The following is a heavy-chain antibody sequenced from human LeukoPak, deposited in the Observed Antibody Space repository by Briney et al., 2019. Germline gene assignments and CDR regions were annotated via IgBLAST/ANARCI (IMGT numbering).Heavy chain of an antibody. D-gene: IGHD3-22*01. Sequence: SSVKVSCKASRGTFSSHGIRWVRQAPGQGLEWMGGIIPIFHTPNYAQNFQDRLTITTDESTNTVYMELSSLRSEDTAVYYCARDYNYDSSAHDDALDIWGQGKRVTVSS. CDR3: ARDYNYDSSAHDDALDI. CDR1: RGTFSSHG. J-gene: IGHJ3*02. V-gene: IGHV1-69*05. CDR2: IIPIFHTP.